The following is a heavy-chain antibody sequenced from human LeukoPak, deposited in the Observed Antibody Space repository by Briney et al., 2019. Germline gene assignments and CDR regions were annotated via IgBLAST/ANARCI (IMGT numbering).Heavy chain of an antibody. J-gene: IGHJ4*02. CDR2: ITPIFGAP. CDR3: ARDSTPYYYGSGSYPDY. CDR1: GGTFSSYP. Sequence: SVKVSCKASGGTFSSYPFTWVRQAPGQGLEWMGEITPIFGAPNYAQTFQGRVTMTRDTSISTAYMELSRLRSDDTAVYYCARDSTPYYYGSGSYPDYWGQGTLVTVSS. V-gene: IGHV1-69*05. D-gene: IGHD3-10*01.